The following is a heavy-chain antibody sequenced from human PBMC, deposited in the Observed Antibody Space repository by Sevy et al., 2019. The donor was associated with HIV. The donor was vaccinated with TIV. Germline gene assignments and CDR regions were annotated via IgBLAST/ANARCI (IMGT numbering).Heavy chain of an antibody. CDR1: GFDFSIYS. Sequence: GGSLRLSCAASGFDFSIYSMSWVRQAPGKGLEWVSSLSFGCGKINYADSVKGRFTISRDNSKSSVYLQMNNLRVEDTAVYYCTGEGCTKPYDYWGQGTLVTVSS. J-gene: IGHJ4*02. V-gene: IGHV3-23*01. D-gene: IGHD2-8*01. CDR2: LSFGCGKI. CDR3: TGEGCTKPYDY.